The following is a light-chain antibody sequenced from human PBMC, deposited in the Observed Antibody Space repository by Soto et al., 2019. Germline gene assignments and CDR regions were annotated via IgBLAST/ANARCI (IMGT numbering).Light chain of an antibody. J-gene: IGKJ1*01. V-gene: IGKV3-20*01. CDR3: QYYGNSPLT. CDR1: QSISTSS. CDR2: GAF. Sequence: EIVLTHSPGTLSLSPSEGATLXCKPSQSISTSSLAWYRQKPGQAPRLLIYGAFNRATGIPDRFSGGGSGTDFTLTITRLEPEDFAVYYCQYYGNSPLTFDQGTKVDIK.